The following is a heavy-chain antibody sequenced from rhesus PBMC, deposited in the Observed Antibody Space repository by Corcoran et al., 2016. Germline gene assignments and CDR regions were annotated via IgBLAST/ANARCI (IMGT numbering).Heavy chain of an antibody. CDR2: SIIGWGT. CDR3: ARGYRFDV. V-gene: IGHV3-132*01. J-gene: IGHJ5-1*01. CDR1: EFTFISFD. Sequence: VEQLVESGGGLVQPGASLRLSCAASEFTFISFDLHWVRQAPGKGLEWVRGSIIGWGTYYPDFVKVRFTISRDNAKNSLYLQMNSLRAEDTAVYDCARGYRFDVWGPGVLVTVSS.